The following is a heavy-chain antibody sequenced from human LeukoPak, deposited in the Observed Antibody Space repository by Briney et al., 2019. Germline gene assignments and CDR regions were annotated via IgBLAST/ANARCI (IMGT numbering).Heavy chain of an antibody. Sequence: SETLSLTCTVSSGSISSGSYYWSWIRQPAGKGLEWIGRIYTSGSTNYNPSLKSRVTISVDTSKNQFSLKLSSVTAADTAVYYCARVLDYYDSSGYYLDHYYMDVWGKGTTVTVSS. V-gene: IGHV4-61*02. CDR3: ARVLDYYDSSGYYLDHYYMDV. D-gene: IGHD3-22*01. J-gene: IGHJ6*03. CDR2: IYTSGST. CDR1: SGSISSGSYY.